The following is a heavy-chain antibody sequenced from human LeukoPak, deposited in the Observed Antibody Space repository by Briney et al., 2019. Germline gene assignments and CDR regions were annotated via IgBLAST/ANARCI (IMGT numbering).Heavy chain of an antibody. CDR3: ARDRQWLVLVY. D-gene: IGHD6-19*01. CDR1: GYRLSDYY. CDR2: INPKTGAT. J-gene: IGHJ4*02. Sequence: ASAKVSCKASGYRLSDYYLHWLRQAPGQGLEWMGWINPKTGATNYAQKFQGRVTMTRDTSIDTAYMEMNRLTSDDTAVYYCARDRQWLVLVYWGQGTLVTVSS. V-gene: IGHV1-2*02.